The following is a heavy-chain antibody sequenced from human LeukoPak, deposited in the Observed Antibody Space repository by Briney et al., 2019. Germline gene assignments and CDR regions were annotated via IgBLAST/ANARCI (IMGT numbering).Heavy chain of an antibody. Sequence: EALKTSLHGSGYSLHSYWFGLVRQMPGQGLEWVGILCPGDSDTRYSPSFQGQVTISADRSISTAYLQWSSLKASDTAMYYCARGYCSSTSCYLDLWGQGTMVTVSS. CDR1: GYSLHSYW. V-gene: IGHV5-51*01. D-gene: IGHD2-2*01. CDR2: LCPGDSDT. CDR3: ARGYCSSTSCYLDL. J-gene: IGHJ3*01.